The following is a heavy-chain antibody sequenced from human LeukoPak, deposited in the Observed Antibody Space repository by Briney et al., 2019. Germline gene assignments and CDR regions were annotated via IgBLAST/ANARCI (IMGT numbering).Heavy chain of an antibody. D-gene: IGHD3-3*01. J-gene: IGHJ4*02. CDR3: ARGTRFLGRYYFDY. Sequence: SETLSLTCTVSGGSISSSSYYWGWIRQPPGKGLEWIGYISHSGSTYYIPSLKSRVTISLDRSKNQFSLNLSSVTAADTAVYYCARGTRFLGRYYFDYWGQGTLVTVSS. CDR1: GGSISSSSYY. V-gene: IGHV4-39*07. CDR2: ISHSGST.